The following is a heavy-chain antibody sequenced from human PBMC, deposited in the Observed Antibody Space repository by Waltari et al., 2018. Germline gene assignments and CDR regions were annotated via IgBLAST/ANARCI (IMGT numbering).Heavy chain of an antibody. J-gene: IGHJ4*02. CDR3: TTEYSSSSAY. V-gene: IGHV4-39*02. CDR2: IYYNGNT. D-gene: IGHD6-6*01. CDR1: GESISNDNYH. Sequence: QLQLQESGPGLVKPSETLSLTCTVLGESISNDNYHWAWVRQPPGKGLEWIGSIYYNGNTYYSPSLKSRVTISVDTSKNQFSLRLSSVTAADTAVYYCTTEYSSSSAYWGQGTLVTVSS.